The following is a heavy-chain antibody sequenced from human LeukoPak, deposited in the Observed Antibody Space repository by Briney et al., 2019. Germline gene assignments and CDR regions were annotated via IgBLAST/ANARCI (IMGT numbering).Heavy chain of an antibody. CDR3: ARGPTIAYSSSNYMDV. D-gene: IGHD6-6*01. Sequence: SLRLSCAASGFTFDDYAMHWVRQAPGKGLEWVSGISWNSGSIGYADSVKGRFTISRDNAKNSLYLQMNSLRAEDTALYYCARGPTIAYSSSNYMDVWGKGTTVTVSS. J-gene: IGHJ6*03. CDR1: GFTFDDYA. CDR2: ISWNSGSI. V-gene: IGHV3-9*01.